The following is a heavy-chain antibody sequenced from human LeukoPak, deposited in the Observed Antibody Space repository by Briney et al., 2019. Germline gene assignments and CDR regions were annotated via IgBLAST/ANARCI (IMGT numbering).Heavy chain of an antibody. CDR2: IAPSDSYT. J-gene: IGHJ6*02. Sequence: GESLKISCKVSGYSFPSYWITWVRQMPGKGLEWMGRIAPSDSYTNYSPSFEGHVTFSADKSVSTVYLQWSSLKASDTAMYYCARQRATPSIGGMDVWGQGTTVTVSS. V-gene: IGHV5-10-1*01. CDR1: GYSFPSYW. D-gene: IGHD1-26*01. CDR3: ARQRATPSIGGMDV.